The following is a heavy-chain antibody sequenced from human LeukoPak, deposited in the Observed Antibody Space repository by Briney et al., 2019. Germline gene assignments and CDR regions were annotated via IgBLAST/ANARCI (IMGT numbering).Heavy chain of an antibody. CDR2: MSDSGAYT. CDR1: GFTFTSYT. J-gene: IGHJ5*02. D-gene: IGHD6-13*01. Sequence: GGSLRLSCAASGFTFTSYTMSWVRQSPGKGLDWVSSMSDSGAYTSYTDSVKGRFTISRDNSKDTLYLQMTSLRAEDTAVYYCAKDRYSSSWYRFGWFDPWGQGTLVTVSS. CDR3: AKDRYSSSWYRFGWFDP. V-gene: IGHV3-23*01.